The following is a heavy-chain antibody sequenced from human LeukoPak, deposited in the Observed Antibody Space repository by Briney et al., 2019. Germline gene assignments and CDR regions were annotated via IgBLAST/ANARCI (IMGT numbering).Heavy chain of an antibody. J-gene: IGHJ4*02. CDR2: ISSSSSTI. D-gene: IGHD3-22*01. V-gene: IGHV3-48*04. CDR1: GFTFSSYS. Sequence: PGGSLRLSCAASGFTFSSYSMNWVRQAPGKGLEWVSYISSSSSTIYYADSVKGRFTISRDNAKNSLYLQMNSLRAEDTAVYYCARGYYDSSGYYYIWGQGTLVTVSS. CDR3: ARGYYDSSGYYYI.